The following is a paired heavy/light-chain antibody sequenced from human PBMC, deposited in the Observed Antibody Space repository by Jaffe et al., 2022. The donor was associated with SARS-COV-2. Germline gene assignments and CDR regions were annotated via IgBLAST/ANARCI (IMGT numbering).Heavy chain of an antibody. J-gene: IGHJ4*02. CDR3: TSTGEDFDS. Sequence: EVQLVESGGGLVKPGGSLRLSCAASGFTFRNAWMNWVRQAPGKGLEWVGRIKNKADGGTTDDAAPVKGRFVISRDDSKNTLYLQMNSLKIEDTGVYYCTSTGEDFDSWGQGTLVTVSS. CDR2: IKNKADGGTT. V-gene: IGHV3-15*01. CDR1: GFTFRNAW.
Light chain of an antibody. CDR1: HSLLHVNGYSY. CDR3: MQALQTRT. CDR2: LGS. Sequence: DIVMTQSPLSLPVTPGEPASISCRSSHSLLHVNGYSYLEWYLQKPGQSPQLLIYLGSNRASGVPDRFSGSGSGTDFTLKISRVEAEDVGVYYCMQALQTRTFGQGTKVELK. V-gene: IGKV2-28*01. J-gene: IGKJ1*01.